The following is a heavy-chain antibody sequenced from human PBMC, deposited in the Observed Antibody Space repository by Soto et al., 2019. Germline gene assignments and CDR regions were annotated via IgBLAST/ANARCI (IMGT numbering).Heavy chain of an antibody. CDR1: GGSISSGGHY. J-gene: IGHJ5*02. CDR2: LYYSGST. CDR3: ARECLLDRWFAP. D-gene: IGHD2-15*01. Sequence: QVQLQESGPGLVKPSQTMSLTCPVSGGSISSGGHYWSWIRQHPGEGLKWIGYLYYSGSTYYNPSLKSRVTISVDTSKSQFSMKLSSATAADTPVYYCARECLLDRWFAPWGQGTLVTVSS. V-gene: IGHV4-31*03.